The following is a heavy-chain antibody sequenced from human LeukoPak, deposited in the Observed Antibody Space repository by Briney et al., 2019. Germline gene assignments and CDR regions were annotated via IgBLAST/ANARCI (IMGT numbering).Heavy chain of an antibody. CDR1: GGTFSSYA. D-gene: IGHD4-23*01. CDR2: IIPIFGTA. CDR3: ARDGGGNSLGFDY. J-gene: IGHJ4*02. V-gene: IGHV1-69*13. Sequence: ASVKVSCKASGGTFSSYAISWVRQAPGQGLEWMGGIIPIFGTANYAQKFQGRVTITADESTSTAYMELSSLRSEDTAVHYCARDGGGNSLGFDYWGQGTLVTVSS.